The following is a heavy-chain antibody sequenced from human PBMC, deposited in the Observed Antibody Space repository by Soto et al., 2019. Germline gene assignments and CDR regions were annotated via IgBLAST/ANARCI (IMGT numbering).Heavy chain of an antibody. CDR2: ISYDGSNK. CDR1: GFTFSSYG. CDR3: AKDARDSDYGDSVGDY. V-gene: IGHV3-30*18. J-gene: IGHJ4*02. Sequence: GGSLRLSCAASGFTFSSYGMHWVRQAPGKGLEWVAVISYDGSNKYYADSVKGRFTISRDNSKNTLYLQMNSLRAEDTAVYYCAKDARDSDYGDSVGDYWGQGTLVTVSS. D-gene: IGHD4-17*01.